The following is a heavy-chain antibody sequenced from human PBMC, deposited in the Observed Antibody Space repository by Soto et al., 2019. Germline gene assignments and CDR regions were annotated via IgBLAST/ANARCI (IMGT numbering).Heavy chain of an antibody. Sequence: EVQLVESGGGLVKPGGSLRLSCAASGFTFSSYSMNWVRQAPGKGLEWVSSISSSSSYIYYADSVKGRFTIYRENDKNSLYLQMNSLRAEDTAVYYCARDLFPWAVAGLNWFDPWGQGTLVTVSS. D-gene: IGHD6-19*01. V-gene: IGHV3-21*01. CDR3: ARDLFPWAVAGLNWFDP. CDR1: GFTFSSYS. CDR2: ISSSSSYI. J-gene: IGHJ5*02.